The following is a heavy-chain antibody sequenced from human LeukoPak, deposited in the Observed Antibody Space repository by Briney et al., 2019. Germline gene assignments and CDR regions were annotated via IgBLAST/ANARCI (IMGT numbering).Heavy chain of an antibody. V-gene: IGHV4-39*07. CDR1: GGSISGSDYY. D-gene: IGHD4-17*01. CDR3: SREHSDYGDYNWFDP. Sequence: SETLSLTCTVSGGSISGSDYYWGWIRQPPGKGLEWIAKIYYSGNTYYNPSLESRVTISVDTSKNQFSLKLSSVTAADTAVYYCSREHSDYGDYNWFDPWGQGILVTVSS. CDR2: IYYSGNT. J-gene: IGHJ5*02.